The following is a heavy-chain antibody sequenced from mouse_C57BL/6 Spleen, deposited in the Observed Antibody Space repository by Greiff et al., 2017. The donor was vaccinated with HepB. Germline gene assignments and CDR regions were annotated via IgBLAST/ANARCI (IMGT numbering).Heavy chain of an antibody. D-gene: IGHD1-1*01. Sequence: VKLVESGAELMKPGASVKLSCKATGYTFTGYWIEWVKQRPGHGLEWIGEILPGSGSTNYNEKFKGKATFTADTSSNPAYMQLSSLTTEDSAIYYGARNAITTVVATGAMDYWGQGTSVTVSS. V-gene: IGHV1-9*01. CDR3: ARNAITTVVATGAMDY. CDR1: GYTFTGYW. CDR2: ILPGSGST. J-gene: IGHJ4*01.